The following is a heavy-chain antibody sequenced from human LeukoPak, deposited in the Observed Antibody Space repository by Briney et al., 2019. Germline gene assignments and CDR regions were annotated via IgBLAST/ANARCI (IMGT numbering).Heavy chain of an antibody. CDR2: VSDRSGRS. D-gene: IGHD3-22*01. V-gene: IGHV3-23*01. J-gene: IGHJ4*02. CDR3: ARVATTYYYDSSGSIDY. Sequence: PGGSLRLSCTASGFTFSSHAMSWVRQAPGEGLEWVSTVSDRSGRSYYADSVKGRFTISRDNSKSTLYLQMNSLRAEDTAVYYCARVATTYYYDSSGSIDYWGQGTLVTVSS. CDR1: GFTFSSHA.